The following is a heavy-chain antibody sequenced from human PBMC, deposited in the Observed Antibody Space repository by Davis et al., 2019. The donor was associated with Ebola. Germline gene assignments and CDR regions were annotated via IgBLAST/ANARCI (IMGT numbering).Heavy chain of an antibody. D-gene: IGHD6-19*01. V-gene: IGHV3-33*01. CDR1: GFTFSSYG. J-gene: IGHJ4*02. CDR2: IWYDGSNK. CDR3: AREARGYSSGCFDY. Sequence: GESLKISCAASGFTFSSYGMHWVRQAPGKGLEWVAVIWYDGSNKYYAGSVKGRFTVSRDNSKKTMYLQMNSLRAEDTAVYYCAREARGYSSGCFDYWGQGTLVTVSS.